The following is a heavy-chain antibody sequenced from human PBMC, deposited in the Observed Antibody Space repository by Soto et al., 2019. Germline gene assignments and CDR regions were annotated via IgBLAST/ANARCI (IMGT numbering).Heavy chain of an antibody. Sequence: QVQLVQSGAEVKKPGASVKVSCKASGYTFTSYYMHWVRQAPGQGLEWMGIINPSGGSTSYAQKFRGRVTMTRDTSTSTVYMELSSLRSEDTAVYYCLLAQGSRRSGYDYVDYWGQGTLVTVSS. D-gene: IGHD5-12*01. CDR2: INPSGGST. CDR3: LLAQGSRRSGYDYVDY. J-gene: IGHJ4*02. V-gene: IGHV1-46*01. CDR1: GYTFTSYY.